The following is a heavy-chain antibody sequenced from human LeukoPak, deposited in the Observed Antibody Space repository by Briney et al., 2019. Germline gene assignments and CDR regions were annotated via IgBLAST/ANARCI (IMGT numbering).Heavy chain of an antibody. J-gene: IGHJ3*02. CDR3: ARGSEDLAAFDI. CDR2: IYYSGST. V-gene: IGHV4-59*12. D-gene: IGHD3-10*01. Sequence: ASETLSLTCTVSGGSISSYYWSWIRQPPGKGLEWIGYIYYSGSTNYNPSLKSRVTISVDTSKNQVSLKLSSVTAADTAVYYCARGSEDLAAFDIWGQGTMVTVSS. CDR1: GGSISSYY.